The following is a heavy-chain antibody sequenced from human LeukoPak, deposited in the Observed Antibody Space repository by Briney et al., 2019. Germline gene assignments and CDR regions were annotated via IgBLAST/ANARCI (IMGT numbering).Heavy chain of an antibody. J-gene: IGHJ4*02. CDR1: GFTFSSYG. V-gene: IGHV3-23*01. Sequence: AGGSLRLSCAASGFTFSSYGMSWVRQAPGKGLEWVSAISGSGGSTYYADSVKGRFTISRDNSKNTLYLQMNSLRAEDTAVYYCAKDQENDYVYDYWGQGTLVTVSS. D-gene: IGHD3-16*01. CDR3: AKDQENDYVYDY. CDR2: ISGSGGST.